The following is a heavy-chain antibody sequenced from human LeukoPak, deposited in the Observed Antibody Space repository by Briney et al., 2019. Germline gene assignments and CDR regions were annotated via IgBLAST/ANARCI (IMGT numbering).Heavy chain of an antibody. D-gene: IGHD3-3*01. J-gene: IGHJ5*02. V-gene: IGHV4-4*07. CDR1: GGSISSYY. CDR2: IYTSGST. CDR3: AREGYERFLEWLSYNWFDP. Sequence: SETLSLTCTVSGGSISSYYWSWIRQPAGKGLEWIGRIYTSGSTNYNPSLKSRVTISVDTSKNQFSLKLSSVTAADTAVYYCAREGYERFLEWLSYNWFDPWGQGTLVTVSS.